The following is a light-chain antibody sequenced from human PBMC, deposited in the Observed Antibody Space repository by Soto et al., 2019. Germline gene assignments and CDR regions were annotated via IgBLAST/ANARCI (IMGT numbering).Light chain of an antibody. V-gene: IGKV3-15*01. CDR3: QHYNNWPWT. CDR1: QSIGTY. CDR2: GAS. Sequence: EIVLTQSPATLSLSPGGGATLSCRASQSIGTYLAWYQQKAGQAPRLLIYGASTRATAIPARFSGSGSGTEFTLTISSLQSEDFAVYFCQHYNNWPWTFGQGTKVDIK. J-gene: IGKJ1*01.